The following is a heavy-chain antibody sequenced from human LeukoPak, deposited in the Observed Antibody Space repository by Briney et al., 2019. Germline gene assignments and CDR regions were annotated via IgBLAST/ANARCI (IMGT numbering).Heavy chain of an antibody. CDR3: ARDFSPPRSSGYYY. Sequence: SGGSLRLSCAASGFTFSSYWMSWVRQAPGRGLEWVANIKQDGSEKYYVDSVKGRFTISRDNPKNSLYLQMNSLRAEDTAVYYCARDFSPPRSSGYYYWGQGTLVTVSS. J-gene: IGHJ4*02. V-gene: IGHV3-7*01. D-gene: IGHD3-22*01. CDR2: IKQDGSEK. CDR1: GFTFSSYW.